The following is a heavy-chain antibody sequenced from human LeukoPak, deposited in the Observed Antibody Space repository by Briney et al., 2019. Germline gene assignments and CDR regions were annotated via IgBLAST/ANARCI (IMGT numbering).Heavy chain of an antibody. CDR2: IIPIFGTA. CDR1: GGTFTSYA. J-gene: IGHJ5*02. Sequence: SVKVSCKASGGTFTSYAISWVRQAPGQGLEWMGGIIPIFGTANYAQKFQGRVTITTDKSTSTVYMELSSLRSEDTALYYCARDDSRNWFDPWGQGTLVTVSS. CDR3: ARDDSRNWFDP. D-gene: IGHD2-15*01. V-gene: IGHV1-69*05.